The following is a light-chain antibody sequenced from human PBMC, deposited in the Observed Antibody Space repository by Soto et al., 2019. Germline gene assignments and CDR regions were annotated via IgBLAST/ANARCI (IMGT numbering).Light chain of an antibody. J-gene: IGKJ2*01. CDR3: QQSYIPPYT. CDR1: QGISVH. Sequence: DIQMTQSPSSLSASVGDTVTITCRASQGISVHLKWYQQKPGKVPKLLIYAASNLHSGVXSXXSGSGSETDFALTISSLQPEDFATYYCQQSYIPPYTFGQGTRLEIK. CDR2: AAS. V-gene: IGKV1-39*01.